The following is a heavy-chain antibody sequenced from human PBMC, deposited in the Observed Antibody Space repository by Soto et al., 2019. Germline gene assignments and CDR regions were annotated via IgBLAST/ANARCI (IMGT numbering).Heavy chain of an antibody. CDR3: AGEQGTFYFDH. Sequence: CTENGGASGRGVDFCTWIRISQKKGLEWIGYIDHSGSAYYNPSLKSRATISIDTSNNHFSLNMTPVTAADTAVYYSAGEQGTFYFDHWGQGSLVSVS. J-gene: IGHJ4*02. CDR2: IDHSGSA. CDR1: GGASGRGVDF. D-gene: IGHD2-21*01. V-gene: IGHV4-30-4*01.